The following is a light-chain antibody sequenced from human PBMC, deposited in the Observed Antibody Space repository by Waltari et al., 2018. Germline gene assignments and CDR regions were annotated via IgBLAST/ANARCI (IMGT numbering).Light chain of an antibody. CDR3: SSSTTTTLI. CDR2: DVK. V-gene: IGLV2-14*03. J-gene: IGLJ2*01. CDR1: TGDVGATDY. Sequence: QSALTQPASVSGSPGQSITISCPGTTGDVGATDYVSRYQQHPGKAPKLMIYDVKSRPSGVSARFSGSKSGNTASLTISGLQTEDEADYYCSSSTTTTLIFGGGTKLTVL.